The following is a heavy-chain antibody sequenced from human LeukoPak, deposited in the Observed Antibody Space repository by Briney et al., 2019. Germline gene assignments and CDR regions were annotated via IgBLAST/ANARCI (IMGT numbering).Heavy chain of an antibody. Sequence: ASVKVSCKASGYTFTGYYMHWVRQAPGQGLEWMGWINPNSGGTNYAQKFQGRVTMTRDTSISTAYMELSRLRSDDTAVYYCASTSITMVRGVTYSYWGQGTLVTVSS. J-gene: IGHJ4*02. V-gene: IGHV1-2*02. CDR1: GYTFTGYY. D-gene: IGHD3-10*01. CDR3: ASTSITMVRGVTYSY. CDR2: INPNSGGT.